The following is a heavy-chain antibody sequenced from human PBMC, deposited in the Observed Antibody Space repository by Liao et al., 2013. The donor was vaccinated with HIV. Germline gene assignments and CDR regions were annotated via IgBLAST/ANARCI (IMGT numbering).Heavy chain of an antibody. J-gene: IGHJ3*02. Sequence: QVQLQESGPGLVKPSQTLSLTCTVSGGSISSGSYYWSWIRQPAGKGLEWIGRIYTSGSTNYNPSLKSRVTISVDTSKNQFSLKLSSVTAADTAVYYCARVSVQLGAFDIWGQGTMVTVSS. CDR1: GGSISSGSYY. D-gene: IGHD6-13*01. CDR3: ARVSVQLGAFDI. V-gene: IGHV4-61*02. CDR2: IYTSGST.